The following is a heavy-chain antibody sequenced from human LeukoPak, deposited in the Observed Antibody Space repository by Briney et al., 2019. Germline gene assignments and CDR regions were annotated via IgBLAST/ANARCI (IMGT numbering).Heavy chain of an antibody. CDR2: IYYSGST. V-gene: IGHV4-39*02. CDR1: GGSISSSSYY. J-gene: IGHJ4*02. D-gene: IGHD3-3*01. Sequence: PSETLSLTCTVSGGSISSSSYYWGWIRQPPGKGLEWIGTIYYSGSTYYNPSLKSRVTISVETSKNQFSLKLSSVTAADTAVYYCARDGYDFWSGYSDYWGQGTLVTVSS. CDR3: ARDGYDFWSGYSDY.